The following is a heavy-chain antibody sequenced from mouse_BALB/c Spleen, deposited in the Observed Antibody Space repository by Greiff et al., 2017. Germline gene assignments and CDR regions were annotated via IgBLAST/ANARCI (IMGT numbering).Heavy chain of an antibody. V-gene: IGHV1-77*01. J-gene: IGHJ2*01. Sequence: QVQLQQSGAELARPGASVKLSCKASGYTFTDYYINWVKQRTGQGLEWIGEIYPGSGNTYYNEKFKGKATLTADKSSSTAYMQLSSLTSEDSAVYFCARGVPRPFDYWGQGTTLTVSS. CDR1: GYTFTDYY. CDR2: IYPGSGNT. D-gene: IGHD2-14*01. CDR3: ARGVPRPFDY.